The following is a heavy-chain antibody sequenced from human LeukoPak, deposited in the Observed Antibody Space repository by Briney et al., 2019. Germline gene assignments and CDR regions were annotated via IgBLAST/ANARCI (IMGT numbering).Heavy chain of an antibody. D-gene: IGHD5-18*01. Sequence: ASVKVSCKASGYTFTSYDINWVRQATGQGLEWMGWMNPNSGNTGYAQKFQGRVTMTRNTSISTAYMELSSLRSEDTAVYYCARGRYSDYYYYYMYVWGKGTTVTVSS. J-gene: IGHJ6*03. CDR2: MNPNSGNT. CDR1: GYTFTSYD. V-gene: IGHV1-8*01. CDR3: ARGRYSDYYYYYMYV.